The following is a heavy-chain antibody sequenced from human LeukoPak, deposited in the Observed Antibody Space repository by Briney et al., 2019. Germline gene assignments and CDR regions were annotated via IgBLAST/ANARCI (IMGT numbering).Heavy chain of an antibody. Sequence: AETLSLTCAVFGGSFTDYFWTWIRQSPGKGLEWIGEINDYTGNINYNPSLKSRFSISLDKSKNQFSLELRSVTAADTAVDYCARGRIAKIVVVHSFHYGMDVWGQGTTVTVSS. CDR2: INDYTGNI. J-gene: IGHJ6*02. CDR1: GGSFTDYF. D-gene: IGHD3-22*01. V-gene: IGHV4-34*01. CDR3: ARGRIAKIVVVHSFHYGMDV.